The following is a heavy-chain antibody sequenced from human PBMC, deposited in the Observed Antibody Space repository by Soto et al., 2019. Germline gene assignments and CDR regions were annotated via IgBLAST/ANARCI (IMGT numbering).Heavy chain of an antibody. V-gene: IGHV5-51*01. J-gene: IGHJ6*02. CDR1: GYSFTSYW. Sequence: GESLKISCKGSGYSFTSYWIGWVRQMPGKGLEWMGIIYPGDSDTRYSPSFQGQVTISADKSISTAYLQWSSLKASDTAMYYCARHKYYYDSSGYYRVYYYYYGMDVWGQGTTVTVSS. D-gene: IGHD3-22*01. CDR3: ARHKYYYDSSGYYRVYYYYYGMDV. CDR2: IYPGDSDT.